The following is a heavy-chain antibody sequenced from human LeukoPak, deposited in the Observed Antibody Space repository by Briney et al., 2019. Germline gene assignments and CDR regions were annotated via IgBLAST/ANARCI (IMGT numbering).Heavy chain of an antibody. CDR2: ISAYNGNT. CDR1: GYTFTSYG. V-gene: IGHV1-18*04. J-gene: IGHJ6*02. CDR3: AREHQRTTIYGLDV. D-gene: IGHD5-24*01. Sequence: GASVKVSCKASGYTFTSYGISWVRQAPGQGLEWMGWISAYNGNTNYAQKLQGRVTMTTDTSTSTAYMELRSLRSDDTAVYYCAREHQRTTIYGLDVWGQGTTVTVSS.